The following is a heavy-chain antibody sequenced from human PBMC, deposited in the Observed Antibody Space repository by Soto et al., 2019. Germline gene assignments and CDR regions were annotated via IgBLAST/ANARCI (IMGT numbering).Heavy chain of an antibody. D-gene: IGHD3-9*01. CDR2: ISYDGSNK. J-gene: IGHJ4*02. CDR1: GFTFSSYG. V-gene: IGHV3-30*18. Sequence: QVQLVESGGGVVQPGRSLRLSCAASGFTFSSYGMHWVRQAPGKGLEWVAVISYDGSNKYYADSVKGRFTISRDNSKNTLYLQMNSLRAEDTAVYYCAKDLVGSDYDILTGYLSIPDYFDYWGQGTLVTVSS. CDR3: AKDLVGSDYDILTGYLSIPDYFDY.